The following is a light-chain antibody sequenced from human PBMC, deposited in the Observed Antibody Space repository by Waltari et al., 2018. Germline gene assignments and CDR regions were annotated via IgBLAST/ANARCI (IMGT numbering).Light chain of an antibody. CDR1: QSVSSN. CDR3: QQYNNWPGT. CDR2: GAS. V-gene: IGKV3-15*01. J-gene: IGKJ1*01. Sequence: EIVMTQSTATLSVSPGERPTLSCRASQSVSSNLAWYQQKPGQAPRLLIYGASTRATGIPARFSGSGSGTEFTLTISSLQSEDFAVYYCQQYNNWPGTFGQGTKVEIK.